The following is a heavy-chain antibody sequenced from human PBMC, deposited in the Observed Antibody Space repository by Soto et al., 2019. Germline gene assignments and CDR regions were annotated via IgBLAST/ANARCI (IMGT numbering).Heavy chain of an antibody. CDR2: ISGNGGST. V-gene: IGHV3-64*01. J-gene: IGHJ4*02. CDR3: ARYYDSSGYPRYYFDY. CDR1: GFTFSTYP. D-gene: IGHD3-22*01. Sequence: GGSLRLSCAASGFTFSTYPMHWVRQGPGTGLEYVAGISGNGGSTHYANSVKGRFTISRDNSKSTLYLQMGSLRAEDMAVYYCARYYDSSGYPRYYFDYWGQGTQVTVSS.